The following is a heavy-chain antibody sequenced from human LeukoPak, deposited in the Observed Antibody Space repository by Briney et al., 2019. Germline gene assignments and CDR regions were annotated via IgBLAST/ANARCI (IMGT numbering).Heavy chain of an antibody. CDR2: FCGSGGST. Sequence: PGRSLRLSCAASGFSFSSYAMSWVPQAPGKGLEWVSAFCGSGGSTYYADSVKRWFTISRDNSKNTLYLQMNSLRAEDTDVYYCAKSSYDILTGYYPLFDYWGQGTLVTVSS. V-gene: IGHV3-23*01. J-gene: IGHJ4*02. D-gene: IGHD3-9*01. CDR1: GFSFSSYA. CDR3: AKSSYDILTGYYPLFDY.